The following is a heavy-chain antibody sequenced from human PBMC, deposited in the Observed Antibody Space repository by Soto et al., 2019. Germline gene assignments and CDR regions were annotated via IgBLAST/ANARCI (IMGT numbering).Heavy chain of an antibody. J-gene: IGHJ6*02. D-gene: IGHD3-22*01. V-gene: IGHV1-18*01. CDR3: ERDWNYYDSSGYYRVLYYYYGMDV. Sequence: ASVKVSCKTSGYTYSRYAITWVRQAPGQGLEWMGWISTYNHDTRYAQKVQGRLSMATDTSTSTAYMELRSLRSDDTAVYYCERDWNYYDSSGYYRVLYYYYGMDVWGQVTTVTVSS. CDR1: GYTYSRYA. CDR2: ISTYNHDT.